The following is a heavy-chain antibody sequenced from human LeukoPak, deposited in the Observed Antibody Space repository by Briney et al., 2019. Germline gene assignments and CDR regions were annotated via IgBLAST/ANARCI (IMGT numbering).Heavy chain of an antibody. CDR3: ARTKSEPTYGQHHGLDN. V-gene: IGHV3-11*01. CDR1: GISLSDHY. Sequence: GALRLSCPSSGISLSDHYMNWIRQAPGKGRDWLSYISSSGRTIAYADSVKGRFTISRDNAKNSLWLQMNSLRADDTAVYYCARTKSEPTYGQHHGLDNWGQGTLVTVSS. CDR2: ISSSGRTI. D-gene: IGHD2-8*01. J-gene: IGHJ4*02.